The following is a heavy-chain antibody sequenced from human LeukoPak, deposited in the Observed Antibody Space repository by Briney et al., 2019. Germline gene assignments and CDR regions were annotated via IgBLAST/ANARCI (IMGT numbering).Heavy chain of an antibody. Sequence: ASVKVSCKASGYTFTGYYMHWVRQAPGQGLEWMGWINPNSGGTNYAQKFQGRVTMTRDTSISTAYMELSRLRSDDTVVYYCARLPITMVRGVRTTNWFDPWGQGTLVTVSS. J-gene: IGHJ5*02. CDR3: ARLPITMVRGVRTTNWFDP. D-gene: IGHD3-10*01. V-gene: IGHV1-2*02. CDR2: INPNSGGT. CDR1: GYTFTGYY.